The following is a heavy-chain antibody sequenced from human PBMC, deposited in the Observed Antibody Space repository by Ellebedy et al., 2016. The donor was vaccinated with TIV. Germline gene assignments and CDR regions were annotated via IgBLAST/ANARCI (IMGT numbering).Heavy chain of an antibody. CDR3: AREAPYSYGRAIDY. D-gene: IGHD1-26*01. V-gene: IGHV3-30*04. CDR2: MLRDERTA. Sequence: GESLKISCAASGFAFGDFAMHWVRQAPGKGLERVGFMLRDERTAYYADAVGGRFSISRDNSMSILHLQMGNLRRDDTALYFCAREAPYSYGRAIDYWGQGTLATVSS. J-gene: IGHJ4*02. CDR1: GFAFGDFA.